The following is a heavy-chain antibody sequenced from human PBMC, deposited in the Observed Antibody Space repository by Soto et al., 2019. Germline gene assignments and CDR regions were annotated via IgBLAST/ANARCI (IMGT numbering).Heavy chain of an antibody. V-gene: IGHV1-18*04. CDR2: ISAYNGNT. CDR3: ARGGYSSGSSLVYYYGMDV. J-gene: IGHJ6*02. D-gene: IGHD6-19*01. Sequence: ASVKVSCKASGYTFTSYGISWVRQAPGQGLEWMGWISAYNGNTNYAQKLQGRVTMTTDTSTSTAYMELRSLRSDDTAVYYCARGGYSSGSSLVYYYGMDVWGQGTTVTVSS. CDR1: GYTFTSYG.